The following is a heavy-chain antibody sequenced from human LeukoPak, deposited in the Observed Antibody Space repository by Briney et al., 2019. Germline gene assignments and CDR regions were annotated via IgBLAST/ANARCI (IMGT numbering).Heavy chain of an antibody. V-gene: IGHV1-69*05. CDR2: IIPIFGTA. D-gene: IGHD3-22*01. Sequence: SVKVSCKASGGTFSSYAISWVRQAPGQGLEWMRRIIPIFGTANYAQKFQGRVTITTDESTSTAYMELSSLRSEDTAVYYCASEGAYYDSSGYYYAWGQGTLVTVSS. CDR1: GGTFSSYA. CDR3: ASEGAYYDSSGYYYA. J-gene: IGHJ5*02.